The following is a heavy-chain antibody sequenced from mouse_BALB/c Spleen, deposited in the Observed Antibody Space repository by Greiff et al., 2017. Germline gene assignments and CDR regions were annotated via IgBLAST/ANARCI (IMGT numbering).Heavy chain of an antibody. J-gene: IGHJ4*01. CDR3: ARGGGHYAMDY. Sequence: EVKLVESGGGLVKPGGSLKLSCAASGFTFSSYAMSWVRQSPEKRLEWVAEISSGGSYTYYPDTVTGRFTISRDNAKNTLYLEMSSLRSEDTAMYYCARGGGHYAMDYWGQGTSVTVSS. D-gene: IGHD3-3*01. V-gene: IGHV5-9-4*01. CDR1: GFTFSSYA. CDR2: ISSGGSYT.